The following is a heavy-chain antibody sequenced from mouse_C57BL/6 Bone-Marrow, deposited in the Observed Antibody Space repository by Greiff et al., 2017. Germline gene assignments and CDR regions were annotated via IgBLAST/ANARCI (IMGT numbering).Heavy chain of an antibody. CDR3: ARSTYYDPFDY. Sequence: QVQLQQPGAELVKPGASVKLSCKASVYTFTSYWMHWVKQRPGRGLVWIGRIDPNSGGTEYNEKFKSKATLTVDKPSSTAYMQLSSLTSEDTAVXYFARSTYYDPFDYWGQGTTVTVSA. CDR1: VYTFTSYW. CDR2: IDPNSGGT. V-gene: IGHV1-72*01. J-gene: IGHJ2*01. D-gene: IGHD2-4*01.